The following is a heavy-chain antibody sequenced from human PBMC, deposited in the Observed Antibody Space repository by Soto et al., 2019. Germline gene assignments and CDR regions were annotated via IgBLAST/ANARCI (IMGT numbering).Heavy chain of an antibody. CDR1: GGIMSRNY. Sequence: ETLCLRCTGSGGIMSRNYWIVCRQPLGKGLEWIGYIYYSGSTNYNPSLKSRGTISVDTSKNQFSLKLSSVTAADTAVYYCAIAPRGHYGYPSYFDYWGQGTLVSV. CDR3: AIAPRGHYGYPSYFDY. CDR2: IYYSGST. V-gene: IGHV4-59*01. D-gene: IGHD3-10*01. J-gene: IGHJ4*02.